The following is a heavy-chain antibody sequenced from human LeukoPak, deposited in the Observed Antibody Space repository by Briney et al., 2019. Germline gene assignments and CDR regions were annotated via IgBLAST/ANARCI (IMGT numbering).Heavy chain of an antibody. J-gene: IGHJ4*02. CDR1: GYTFTSYG. CDR2: INPSGGST. D-gene: IGHD2-15*01. V-gene: IGHV1-46*01. Sequence: GASVKVSCKASGYTFTSYGISWVRQAPGQGLEWMGIINPSGGSTNYAQNFQGRVTMTRDTSTSTVCMELSSLRSEDTAVYYCAREYCSGGNCPVDYWGQGTLVTVSS. CDR3: AREYCSGGNCPVDY.